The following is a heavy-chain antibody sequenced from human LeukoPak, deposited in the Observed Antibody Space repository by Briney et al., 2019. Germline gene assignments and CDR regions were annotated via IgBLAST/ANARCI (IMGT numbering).Heavy chain of an antibody. D-gene: IGHD6-19*01. CDR3: ARPIAVAGSGDY. CDR1: GFTFSSYS. CDR2: ISSSSSYI. J-gene: IGHJ4*02. V-gene: IGHV3-21*01. Sequence: GGSLRLSCAAPGFTFSSYSMNWVRQAPGKGLKWVSSISSSSSYIYYADSVKGRFTISRDNAKNSLYLQMNSLRAEDTAVYYCARPIAVAGSGDYWGQGTLVTVSS.